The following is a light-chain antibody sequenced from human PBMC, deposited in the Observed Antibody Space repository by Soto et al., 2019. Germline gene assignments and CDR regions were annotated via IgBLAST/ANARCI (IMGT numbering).Light chain of an antibody. J-gene: IGKJ1*01. Sequence: DIVMTQSPDSLAVSLGERATINCKSSQSLLYSSNNKNYLSWYQQKAGQPPKLLIHWASNREFGVPDRFSGSGSGADFTLTISSLQTEDGAVYYGQQYYETPWTVGQGTKVEIK. CDR2: WAS. CDR3: QQYYETPWT. CDR1: QSLLYSSNNKNY. V-gene: IGKV4-1*01.